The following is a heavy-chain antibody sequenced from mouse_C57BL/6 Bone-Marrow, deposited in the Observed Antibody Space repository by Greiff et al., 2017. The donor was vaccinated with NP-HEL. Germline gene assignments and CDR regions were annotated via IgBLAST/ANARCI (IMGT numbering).Heavy chain of an antibody. J-gene: IGHJ2*01. D-gene: IGHD1-1*01. CDR1: SFNIKDDY. Sequence: VQLQQSGAELVRPGASVKLSCTASSFNIKDDYMHWVKQRPEQGLEWIGWIDPENGDTEYASKFQGKATITADTSSNTAYLQLSSLTSEDTAVYYCTTGSSYGIYWGQGTTLTVSS. V-gene: IGHV14-4*01. CDR3: TTGSSYGIY. CDR2: IDPENGDT.